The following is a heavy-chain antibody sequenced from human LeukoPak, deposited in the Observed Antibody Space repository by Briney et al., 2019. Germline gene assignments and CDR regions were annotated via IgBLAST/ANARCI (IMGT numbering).Heavy chain of an antibody. V-gene: IGHV3-30-3*01. J-gene: IGHJ4*02. D-gene: IGHD3-10*01. CDR2: ISYDGSNK. Sequence: PGGSLRLSCAASGFTFSSYAMHWVRQAPGKGLEWVAVISYDGSNKYYADSVKGRFTISRDNAKNSLYLQMNSLRAEDTAVYYCASLWFGESFFDYWGQGTLVTVSS. CDR3: ASLWFGESFFDY. CDR1: GFTFSSYA.